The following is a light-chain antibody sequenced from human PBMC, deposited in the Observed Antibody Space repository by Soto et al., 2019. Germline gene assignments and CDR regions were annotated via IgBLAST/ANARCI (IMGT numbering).Light chain of an antibody. CDR1: SSDVGGYNY. J-gene: IGLJ1*01. CDR2: EVS. Sequence: QSALTQPASVSGSPGQSITISCTGTSSDVGGYNYVSWYQQQAGKAPKLKNHEVSNRPSGVSNRFSGSKSGNTASLTISGLQAEDEADYYCDSYTSSRAYVFGIGTKLPVL. CDR3: DSYTSSRAYV. V-gene: IGLV2-14*01.